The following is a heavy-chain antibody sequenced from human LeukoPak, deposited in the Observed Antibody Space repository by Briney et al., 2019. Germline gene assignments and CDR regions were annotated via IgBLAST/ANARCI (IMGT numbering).Heavy chain of an antibody. CDR2: IKQDGSEK. CDR1: GFTFSSYW. Sequence: GGSLRLSCAASGFTFSSYWMSWVRQAPGKGLEWVANIKQDGSEKYYVDSVKGRFTISGDNAKNSLYLQMNSLRAEDTAVYYCATVHDSSLDYWGQGTLVTVTS. CDR3: ATVHDSSLDY. V-gene: IGHV3-7*01. D-gene: IGHD1-1*01. J-gene: IGHJ4*02.